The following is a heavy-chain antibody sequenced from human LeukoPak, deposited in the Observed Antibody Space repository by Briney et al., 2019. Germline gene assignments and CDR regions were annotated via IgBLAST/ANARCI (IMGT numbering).Heavy chain of an antibody. D-gene: IGHD3-3*01. CDR3: AREQYYDFWSGPWYYYGMDV. V-gene: IGHV3-30*03. Sequence: GGSLRLSCAASGFTFSSYGMHWVRQAPGKGLEWVAVISYDGSNKYYADSVKGRFTISRDNSKNTLYLQMNSLRAEDTAVYYCAREQYYDFWSGPWYYYGMDVWGQGTTVTVSS. CDR1: GFTFSSYG. J-gene: IGHJ6*02. CDR2: ISYDGSNK.